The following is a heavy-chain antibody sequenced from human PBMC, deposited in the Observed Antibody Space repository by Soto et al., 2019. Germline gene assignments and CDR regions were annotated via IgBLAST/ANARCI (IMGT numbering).Heavy chain of an antibody. CDR2: ISAYNGNT. V-gene: IGHV1-18*01. Sequence: ASVKVSCKASGYTFTSYGISWVRQAPGQGLEWMGWISAYNGNTNYAQKLQGRVTMTRDTSISTAYMELSRLRSYDTAVYYCARLISGTYSEWFDPWGQGTQVTVSS. D-gene: IGHD1-26*01. J-gene: IGHJ5*02. CDR3: ARLISGTYSEWFDP. CDR1: GYTFTSYG.